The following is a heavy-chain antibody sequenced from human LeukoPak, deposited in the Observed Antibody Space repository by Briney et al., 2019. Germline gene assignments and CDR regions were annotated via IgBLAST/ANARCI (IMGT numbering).Heavy chain of an antibody. J-gene: IGHJ5*02. V-gene: IGHV4-30-2*01. D-gene: IGHD1-26*01. CDR1: GGSLSSGGYS. CDR2: IYHSGST. Sequence: TLSLTCAVSGGSLSSGGYSWGWIRQPPGKGLEWIGYIYHSGSTYHKPSLKSRATISVDRSKTQFSLKLSSVTAADTAVYYCARAGSATAFSNWFDPWGEGTLVSVSS. CDR3: ARAGSATAFSNWFDP.